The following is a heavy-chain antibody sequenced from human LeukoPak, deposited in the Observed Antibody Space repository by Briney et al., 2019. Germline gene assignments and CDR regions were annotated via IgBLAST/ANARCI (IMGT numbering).Heavy chain of an antibody. CDR1: GFTFSSYW. J-gene: IGHJ3*02. V-gene: IGHV3-74*01. CDR3: ARANYYGSGRAAFDI. D-gene: IGHD3-10*01. CDR2: INSDGSST. Sequence: GGSLRLSCAASGFTFSSYWMHWVRQASGKGLVWVSRINSDGSSTSYADSVKGRFTISRDNAKNTLYLQMNSLRAEDTAVYYCARANYYGSGRAAFDIWGQGTMVTVSS.